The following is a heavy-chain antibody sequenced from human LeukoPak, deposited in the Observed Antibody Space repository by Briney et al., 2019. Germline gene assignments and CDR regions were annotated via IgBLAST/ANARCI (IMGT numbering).Heavy chain of an antibody. CDR2: FGTRSTSI. D-gene: IGHD2-15*01. J-gene: IGHJ4*02. Sequence: GGSLRLSGTASGFTFSGYSMNWIRRAPGKGLEWVSSFGTRSTSIYHAGSVKGRFAISRDNAKNSLYLKMNSLRAEDTALYYCAREDSEGFDFWGQGTLVTVSS. CDR1: GFTFSGYS. CDR3: AREDSEGFDF. V-gene: IGHV3-21*01.